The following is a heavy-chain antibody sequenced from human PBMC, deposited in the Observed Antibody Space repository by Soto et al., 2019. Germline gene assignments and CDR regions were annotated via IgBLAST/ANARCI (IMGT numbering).Heavy chain of an antibody. CDR1: GFTFSSYG. CDR3: ARDSYNSGWYCFADT. J-gene: IGHJ5*02. D-gene: IGHD6-19*01. CDR2: IWYDGINR. Sequence: QVQLVESGGGVVQPGRSLRLSCAASGFTFSSYGMHWVRQAPGMGLEWVAVIWYDGINRYYADSVKGRFTISRDNSKNTLYLQVNSLRVEDTAVYYCARDSYNSGWYCFADTWGQGPLVTVSS. V-gene: IGHV3-33*01.